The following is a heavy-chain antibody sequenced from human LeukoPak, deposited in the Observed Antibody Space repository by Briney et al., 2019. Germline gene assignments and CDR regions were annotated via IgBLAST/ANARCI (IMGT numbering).Heavy chain of an antibody. D-gene: IGHD4-23*01. CDR1: GFTLSSYG. J-gene: IGHJ4*02. V-gene: IGHV3-23*01. CDR2: MSGSDTGS. Sequence: QSGGSLRLSCVASGFTLSSYGMSWVRQAPGKGLEWVSAMSGSDTGSWYADSVKGRFTISRDTSKTTLYLQMNSLRAEDTAIYYCAKDARSFGGTYFDYWGQGIQVTVSS. CDR3: AKDARSFGGTYFDY.